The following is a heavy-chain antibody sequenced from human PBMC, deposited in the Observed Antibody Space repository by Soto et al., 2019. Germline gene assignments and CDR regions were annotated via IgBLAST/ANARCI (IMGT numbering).Heavy chain of an antibody. V-gene: IGHV4-34*01. CDR1: GGSFSGYY. D-gene: IGHD7-27*01. J-gene: IGHJ4*02. CDR2: INHSGST. CDR3: ARGWGRIFDY. Sequence: QVQLQQWGAGRLKPSETLSLTCAVYGGSFSGYYWNWIRQPPGKGLEWIGEINHSGSTNYNPSLKSRVTLSVDTSKNQFSLKLSSVTAADTAVYYCARGWGRIFDYWRQGTLVNVSS.